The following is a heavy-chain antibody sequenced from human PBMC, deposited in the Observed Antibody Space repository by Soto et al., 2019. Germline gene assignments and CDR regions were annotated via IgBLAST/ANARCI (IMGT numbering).Heavy chain of an antibody. J-gene: IGHJ6*02. CDR2: ISYDGSNK. CDR1: GFTFSSYG. V-gene: IGHV3-30*18. CDR3: AKDHSSWYGVYYYYGMDV. D-gene: IGHD6-13*01. Sequence: GGSLRLSCAASGFTFSSYGMHWVRQAPGKGLEWVAVISYDGSNKYYADSVKGRFTISRDNSKNTLYLQMNSLRAEDTAVYYCAKDHSSWYGVYYYYGMDVWGQGTTVTVSS.